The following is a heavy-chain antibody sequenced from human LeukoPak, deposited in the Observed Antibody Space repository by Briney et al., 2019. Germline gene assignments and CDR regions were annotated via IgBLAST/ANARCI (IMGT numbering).Heavy chain of an antibody. CDR1: GGTFSSYA. CDR3: ARDAPRGNSYYYGMDV. Sequence: GASVKVSCKASGGTFSSYAISWVRQAPGQGLEWMGRIIPILGIANYAQKFQGRVTITADKSTSTAYMELSSLRSEDTAVYYCARDAPRGNSYYYGMDVWGQGTTVTVSS. V-gene: IGHV1-69*04. CDR2: IIPILGIA. J-gene: IGHJ6*02.